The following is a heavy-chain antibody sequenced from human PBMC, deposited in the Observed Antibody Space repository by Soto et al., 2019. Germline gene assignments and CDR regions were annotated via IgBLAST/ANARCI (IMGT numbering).Heavy chain of an antibody. CDR2: INPNSGGT. D-gene: IGHD3-3*01. Sequence: QVQLVQSGAEVKKPGASVKVSCKASGYTFTGYYMHWVRQAPGQGLEWMGWINPNSGGTNYAQKFQGWVTMTRDTSISTAYMEVSRLRSDDTAVYYCARGEGDRITIFGVVAGDYYYYYGMDVWGQGTTVTVSS. J-gene: IGHJ6*02. CDR3: ARGEGDRITIFGVVAGDYYYYYGMDV. V-gene: IGHV1-2*04. CDR1: GYTFTGYY.